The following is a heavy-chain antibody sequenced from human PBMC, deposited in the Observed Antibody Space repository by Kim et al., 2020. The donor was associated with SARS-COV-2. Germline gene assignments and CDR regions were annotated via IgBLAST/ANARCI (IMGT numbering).Heavy chain of an antibody. J-gene: IGHJ3*02. D-gene: IGHD3-22*01. CDR2: IYYSGST. CDR3: ARQREETEYYDSSGYEIGHAFDI. V-gene: IGHV4-59*08. Sequence: SETLSLTCTVSGGSISSYYWSWIRQPPGKGLEWIGYIYYSGSTNYNPSLKSRVTISVDTSKNQFSLKLSSVTTADTAVYYCARQREETEYYDSSGYEIGHAFDIWGQGTMVTVSS. CDR1: GGSISSYY.